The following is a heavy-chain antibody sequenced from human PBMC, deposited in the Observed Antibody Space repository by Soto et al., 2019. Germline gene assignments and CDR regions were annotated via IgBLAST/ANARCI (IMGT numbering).Heavy chain of an antibody. CDR2: IIPIFGTP. CDR1: GGTFSSYA. D-gene: IGHD6-13*01. Sequence: ASVKVSCKASGGTFSSYAISWVRQAPGQGLEWMGGIIPIFGTPNYAQKFQGRVTITADESTSTAYMELSSLRSEDTAVYYCARDQEVAAIAAAGSYYYYGMDVWGQGTTVTVSS. J-gene: IGHJ6*02. CDR3: ARDQEVAAIAAAGSYYYYGMDV. V-gene: IGHV1-69*13.